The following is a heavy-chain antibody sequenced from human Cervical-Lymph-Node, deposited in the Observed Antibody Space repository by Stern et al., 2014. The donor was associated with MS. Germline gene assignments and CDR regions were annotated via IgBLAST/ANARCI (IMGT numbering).Heavy chain of an antibody. D-gene: IGHD6-19*01. V-gene: IGHV1-3*01. Sequence: QVQLVQSGAEVKKPGASVKVSCKTSGDSFTTYAMHFVRQAPGQRLELLGWISAGGDTKYSQKFQDRVTITRDTSASTAYMEVSSLKSEDTAIYYCASAGGWYEPDYWGQGTLVTVSS. CDR1: GDSFTTYA. CDR2: ISAGGDT. CDR3: ASAGGWYEPDY. J-gene: IGHJ4*02.